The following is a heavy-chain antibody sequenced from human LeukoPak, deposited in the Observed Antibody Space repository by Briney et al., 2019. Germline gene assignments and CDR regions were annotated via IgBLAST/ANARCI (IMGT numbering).Heavy chain of an antibody. D-gene: IGHD2-2*01. V-gene: IGHV3-23*01. CDR2: ISGSGGST. CDR3: ADSTRPGAETYYYYYMDV. Sequence: GGSLRLSCAASGFTFSSYAMRWVRQAPGKGLGWVSAISGSGGSTYYADSVKGRFTISRDNSKNTLYLQMNSLRAEDTAVYYCADSTRPGAETYYYYYMDVWGKGTTVTVSS. CDR1: GFTFSSYA. J-gene: IGHJ6*03.